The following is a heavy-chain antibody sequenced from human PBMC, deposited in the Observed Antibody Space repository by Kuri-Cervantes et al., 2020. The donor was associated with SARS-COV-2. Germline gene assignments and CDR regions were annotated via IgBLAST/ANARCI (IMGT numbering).Heavy chain of an antibody. CDR1: GFTFSDYY. V-gene: IGHV3-11*06. D-gene: IGHD3-10*01. J-gene: IGHJ4*02. CDR3: ARDPVALGETQGGY. Sequence: GESLKISCAASGFTFSDYYMSWIRQAPGKGLEWVSYISSSSSYTNYADSVKGRFTISRDNAKNSLYLQMNSLRAEDTAVYYCARDPVALGETQGGYWGQGTLVTVSS. CDR2: ISSSSSYT.